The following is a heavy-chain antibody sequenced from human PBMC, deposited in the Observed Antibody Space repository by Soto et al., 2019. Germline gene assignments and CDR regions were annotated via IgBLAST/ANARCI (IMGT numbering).Heavy chain of an antibody. CDR3: ARDPLFDDAFDI. J-gene: IGHJ3*02. Sequence: GGSLRLSCAASGFTFSSYAMHWVRQAPGKGLEYVSAISSNGGSTYYANSVKGRFTISRDNSKNTLYLQMNSLRAEDTAVYYCARDPLFDDAFDIWGQGTMVTVSS. CDR1: GFTFSSYA. CDR2: ISSNGGST. V-gene: IGHV3-64*01.